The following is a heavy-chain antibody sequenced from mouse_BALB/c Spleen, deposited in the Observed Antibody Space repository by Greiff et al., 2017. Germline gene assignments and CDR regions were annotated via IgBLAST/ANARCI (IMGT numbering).Heavy chain of an antibody. CDR2: IDPANGNT. CDR3: ATLYYDSFAY. V-gene: IGHV14-1*02. J-gene: IGHJ3*01. D-gene: IGHD2-4*01. CDR1: GYAFSSYW. Sequence: VQLQQSGAELVRPGSSVKISCKASGYAFSSYWMNWVKQRPEQGLEWIGRIDPANGNTKYDPKFQGKATITADTSSNTAYLQLSSLTSEDTAVYYCATLYYDSFAYWGQGTLVTVSA.